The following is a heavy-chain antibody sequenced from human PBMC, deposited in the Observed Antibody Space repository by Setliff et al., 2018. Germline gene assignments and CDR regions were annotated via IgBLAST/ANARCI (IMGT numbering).Heavy chain of an antibody. Sequence: GASVKVSCKASGYTFTSHGISWVRQAPGQRLEWMGWLSAGNGNTKYSQRFQGRVTITTDTSASTAYMELSSLRSEDTAVYYCVIRISGDSDHWGQGTLVTVSS. CDR2: LSAGNGNT. CDR3: VIRISGDSDH. CDR1: GYTFTSHG. J-gene: IGHJ4*02. V-gene: IGHV1-3*01. D-gene: IGHD1-26*01.